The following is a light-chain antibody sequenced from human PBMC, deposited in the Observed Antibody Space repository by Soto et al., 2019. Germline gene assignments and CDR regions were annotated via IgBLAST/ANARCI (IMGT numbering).Light chain of an antibody. Sequence: SVVTQPPSASGSPGQAVTISSIWTSSDVGAYDYVSWYQQHPGKAPKLMIYEINKRPSGVPDRFSGSKSGNTASLTVSGLQAEDEADYYCSSFAGSNNFPYVFGTGPKVTVL. CDR1: SSDVGAYDY. CDR3: SSFAGSNNFPYV. J-gene: IGLJ1*01. V-gene: IGLV2-8*01. CDR2: EIN.